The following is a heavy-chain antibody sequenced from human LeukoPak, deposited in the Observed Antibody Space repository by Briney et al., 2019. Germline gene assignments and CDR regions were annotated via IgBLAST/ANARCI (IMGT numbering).Heavy chain of an antibody. CDR1: GGSISSYY. CDR3: ARDASGAGTYSGDLWFDL. J-gene: IGHJ5*02. D-gene: IGHD3-10*01. CDR2: IYTSGTT. V-gene: IGHV4-4*07. Sequence: SETLSLTCTVSGGSISSYYWTWIRQPAGKGLEWIGRIYTSGTTNSNPSLKSRVIMSIDTSKNQFSLKLTSVTAADTAVYYCARDASGAGTYSGDLWFDLWGQGTLVTVSS.